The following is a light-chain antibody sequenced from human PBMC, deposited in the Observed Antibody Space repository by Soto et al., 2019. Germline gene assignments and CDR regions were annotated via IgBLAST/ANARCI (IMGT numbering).Light chain of an antibody. Sequence: EIVMTQSPATLSVSPGERATLSCRASHDVTTYLAWYQQKSGQAPRLLIYAASTRATGIPARFSGSGSGTEFTLTISSLQSEDFAVYYCQQYNNWPRTFGQGTKVDI. CDR1: HDVTTY. J-gene: IGKJ1*01. CDR2: AAS. V-gene: IGKV3-15*01. CDR3: QQYNNWPRT.